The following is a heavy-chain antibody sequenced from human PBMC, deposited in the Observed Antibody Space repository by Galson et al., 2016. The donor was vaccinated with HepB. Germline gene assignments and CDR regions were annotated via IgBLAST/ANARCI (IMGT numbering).Heavy chain of an antibody. Sequence: SETLSLTCIVSGGSISSDYYWGWIRQPPGRGLEWIGSIYSGEDTYYNPSLKSRVTISVDTSKNQFSLRLDSVPAADTGVYYCATGIVVAGKYYYHYMDVWGKGTTVTVSS. CDR2: IYSGEDT. CDR1: GGSISSDYY. V-gene: IGHV4-39*01. J-gene: IGHJ6*03. D-gene: IGHD6-19*01. CDR3: ATGIVVAGKYYYHYMDV.